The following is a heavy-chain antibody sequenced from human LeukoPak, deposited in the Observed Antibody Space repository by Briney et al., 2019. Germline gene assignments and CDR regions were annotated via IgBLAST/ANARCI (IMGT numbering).Heavy chain of an antibody. CDR1: GFSFSSYR. J-gene: IGHJ4*02. Sequence: GSLRLSCAASGFSFSSYRMNWVRQAPGKGLEWVSSVSNSGDYIHYADSVKGRFTISRDNSKNSLYLQMNSLRAEDTAVYYCAKDRYYYDSSAPLGWGQGTLVTVSS. CDR3: AKDRYYYDSSAPLG. D-gene: IGHD3-22*01. V-gene: IGHV3-21*06. CDR2: VSNSGDYI.